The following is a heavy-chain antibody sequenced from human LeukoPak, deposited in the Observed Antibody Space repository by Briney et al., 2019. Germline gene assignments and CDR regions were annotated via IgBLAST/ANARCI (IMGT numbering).Heavy chain of an antibody. CDR2: INHSGSA. CDR1: GGSFSDYY. Sequence: PSETLSLTCAVFGGSFSDYYWTWIRQPPGKGLEWIGEINHSGSANYNLSLKSRVTMSVDTSKNQFSLKLSSVTAADTAVYYCARAEFWSGYYSHFDIWGQGTMVTVSS. CDR3: ARAEFWSGYYSHFDI. V-gene: IGHV4-34*01. J-gene: IGHJ3*02. D-gene: IGHD3-3*01.